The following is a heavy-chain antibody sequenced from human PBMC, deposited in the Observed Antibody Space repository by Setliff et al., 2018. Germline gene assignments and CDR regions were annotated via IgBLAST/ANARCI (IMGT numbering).Heavy chain of an antibody. CDR3: ARGTLWFGEPIDY. CDR1: GYTFTSYN. D-gene: IGHD3-10*01. Sequence: ASVKVSCKASGYTFTSYNINWVRQATGQGLEWMGWMNPNSGNTGYAQKFQGRVTMTRNTSIKKAYMELNSLRSEDTAVYYCARGTLWFGEPIDYWGQGTLVTVSS. V-gene: IGHV1-8*01. J-gene: IGHJ4*02. CDR2: MNPNSGNT.